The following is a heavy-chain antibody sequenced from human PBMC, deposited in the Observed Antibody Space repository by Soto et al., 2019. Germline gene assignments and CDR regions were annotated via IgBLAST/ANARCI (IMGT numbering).Heavy chain of an antibody. V-gene: IGHV4-39*01. D-gene: IGHD6-19*01. Sequence: QLQLQESGPGLVKPSETLSLTCTVSGGSISSSSYYWAWIRQPPGKGLEWIGSIYYSGSTYYNPSLESLVIISVDTSKSQFSLKLSSVTAADTAVYYCARQSISSGWYPYYFDYWGQGTLVTV. CDR3: ARQSISSGWYPYYFDY. CDR2: IYYSGST. CDR1: GGSISSSSYY. J-gene: IGHJ4*02.